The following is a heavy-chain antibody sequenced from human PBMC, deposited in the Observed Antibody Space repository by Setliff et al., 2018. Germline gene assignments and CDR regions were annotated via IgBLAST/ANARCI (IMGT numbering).Heavy chain of an antibody. Sequence: KTSETLSLTCAVSGYSISSGFYWGWIRQPPGKGLQWIGTLYHSGSTYYNPSLKSRVTISVDTSKNQFSLKLSSVTAADTAVYYCARGPNFWSGYYSLRLRWFDPWGQGTLVTVSS. CDR1: GYSISSGFY. J-gene: IGHJ5*02. V-gene: IGHV4-38-2*01. CDR2: LYHSGST. CDR3: ARGPNFWSGYYSLRLRWFDP. D-gene: IGHD3-3*01.